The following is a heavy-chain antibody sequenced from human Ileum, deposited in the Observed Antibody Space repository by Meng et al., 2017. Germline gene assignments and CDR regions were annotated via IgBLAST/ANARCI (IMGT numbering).Heavy chain of an antibody. J-gene: IGHJ5*02. V-gene: IGHV4-39*01. D-gene: IGHD3-22*01. Sequence: QLQLQESGPGLVKPSETLSLPRTVSGCFISSSSYYWGWIRQPSGKGLEWIGSIYYSGSTYYNPSLKSRVTISVDTSKNQFSLKLSSVTAADTAVYYCAQPRITMTLGGFRTGWFDPWGQGTLVTVSS. CDR3: AQPRITMTLGGFRTGWFDP. CDR1: GCFISSSSYY. CDR2: IYYSGST.